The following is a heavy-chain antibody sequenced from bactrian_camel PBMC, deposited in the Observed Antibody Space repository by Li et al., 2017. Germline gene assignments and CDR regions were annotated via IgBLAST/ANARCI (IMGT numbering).Heavy chain of an antibody. CDR3: AKTGDGGSWGEYDF. D-gene: IGHD6*01. V-gene: IGHV3S54*01. CDR2: ISAGGGST. J-gene: IGHJ4*01. CDR1: GFLYSRNC. Sequence: VQLVESGGGSVQAGGSLRLSCVAPGFLYSRNCMGWFRQAPGMEREAVATISAGGGSTYYADSVEGRFTISQDNAKNTVDLQLNSLKTEDMAMYYCAKTGDGGSWGEYDFWGQGTQVTVS.